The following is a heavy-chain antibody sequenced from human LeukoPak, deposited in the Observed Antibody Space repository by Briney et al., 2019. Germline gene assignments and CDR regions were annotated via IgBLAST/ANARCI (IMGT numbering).Heavy chain of an antibody. D-gene: IGHD4-23*01. CDR3: AKGRTTVVTPYYFDY. V-gene: IGHV3-23*01. CDR1: GFTFSSYA. Sequence: GGSLRLSCAASGFTFSSYAMSWVRQAPGKGLEWVSAISGSGGSTYYADSVKGRFTVSRDNSKNTLYLQMNSLRAEDTAVYYCAKGRTTVVTPYYFDYWGQGTLVTVSS. CDR2: ISGSGGST. J-gene: IGHJ4*02.